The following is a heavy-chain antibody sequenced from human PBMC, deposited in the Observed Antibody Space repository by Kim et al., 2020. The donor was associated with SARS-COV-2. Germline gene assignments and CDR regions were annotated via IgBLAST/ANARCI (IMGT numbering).Heavy chain of an antibody. CDR1: GGTFSSYA. V-gene: IGHV1-69*13. CDR2: IIPIFGTA. D-gene: IGHD6-13*01. Sequence: SVKVSCKASGGTFSSYAISWVRQAPGQGLEWMGGIIPIFGTANYAQKFQGRVTITADESTSTAYMELSSLRSEDTAVYYCARGSIAAAGFPYGDYWGQGTLVTVSS. CDR3: ARGSIAAAGFPYGDY. J-gene: IGHJ4*02.